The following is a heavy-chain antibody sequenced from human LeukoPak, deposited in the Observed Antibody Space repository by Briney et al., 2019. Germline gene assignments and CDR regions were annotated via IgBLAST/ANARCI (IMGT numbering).Heavy chain of an antibody. CDR3: AKATYYYDSSGYYTLYYFDY. V-gene: IGHV3-23*01. CDR1: GFTFSSYA. J-gene: IGHJ4*02. CDR2: ISGSGGST. D-gene: IGHD3-22*01. Sequence: GGSLRLSCAASGFTFSSYAMSWVHQAPGKGLEWVSAISGSGGSTYYADSVKGRFTISRDNSKNTLYLQMNSLRAEDTAVYYCAKATYYYDSSGYYTLYYFDYWGQGTLVTVSS.